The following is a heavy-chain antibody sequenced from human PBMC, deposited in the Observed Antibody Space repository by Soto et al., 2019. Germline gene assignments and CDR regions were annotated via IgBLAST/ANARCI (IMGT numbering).Heavy chain of an antibody. CDR2: ISGSGGST. D-gene: IGHD3-9*01. Sequence: PGGSLRLSCAASGFTFSSYAMIWVRQATGKGLEWVSAISGSGGSTYYADSVKGRFTISRDNSKNTLYLQMNSLRAEDTAVYYCAKATYYDILTGYATDYWGQGTLVTVSS. V-gene: IGHV3-23*01. CDR1: GFTFSSYA. J-gene: IGHJ4*02. CDR3: AKATYYDILTGYATDY.